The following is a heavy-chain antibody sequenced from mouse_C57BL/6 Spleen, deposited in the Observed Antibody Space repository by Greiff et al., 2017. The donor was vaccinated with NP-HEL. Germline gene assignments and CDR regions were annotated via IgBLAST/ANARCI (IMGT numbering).Heavy chain of an antibody. Sequence: EVKLLESGGGLVQPGGSLKLSCAASGFTFSDYGMAWVRQAPRKGPEWVAFISNLAYSIYYADTVTGRFTISRENAKNTLYLEMSSLRSEDTAMYYCAVMITTGAWFAYWGQGTLVTVSA. J-gene: IGHJ3*01. CDR1: GFTFSDYG. CDR3: AVMITTGAWFAY. CDR2: ISNLAYSI. V-gene: IGHV5-15*01. D-gene: IGHD2-4*01.